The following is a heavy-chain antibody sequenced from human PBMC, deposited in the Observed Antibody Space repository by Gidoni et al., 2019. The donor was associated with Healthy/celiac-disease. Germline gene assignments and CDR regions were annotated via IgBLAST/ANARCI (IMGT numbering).Heavy chain of an antibody. J-gene: IGHJ6*02. D-gene: IGHD6-6*01. CDR2: ISWNSGSI. CDR1: GFTFDDYA. V-gene: IGHV3-9*01. CDR3: AKSSYSSSSSYYYGMDV. Sequence: EVQLVESGGGLVQPGRSLRLSCAASGFTFDDYAMHWVRQAPGKGLEWVSGISWNSGSIGYADSVKGRFTISRDNAKNSLYLQMNSLRAEDTALYYCAKSSYSSSSSYYYGMDVWGQGTTVTVSS.